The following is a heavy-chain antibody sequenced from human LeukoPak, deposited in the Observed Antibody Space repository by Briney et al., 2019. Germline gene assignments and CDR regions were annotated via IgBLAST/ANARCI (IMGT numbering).Heavy chain of an antibody. CDR1: GGTFSSYT. V-gene: IGHV1-2*06. CDR3: ARDRTGYCSGGSCYSRASFDY. Sequence: GASVKVSCKASGGTFSSYTISWVRQAPGQGLEWMGRINPNSGGTNYAQKFQGRVTMTRDTSISTAYMELSRLRSDDTAVYYSARDRTGYCSGGSCYSRASFDYWGQGTLVTVSS. J-gene: IGHJ4*02. D-gene: IGHD2-15*01. CDR2: INPNSGGT.